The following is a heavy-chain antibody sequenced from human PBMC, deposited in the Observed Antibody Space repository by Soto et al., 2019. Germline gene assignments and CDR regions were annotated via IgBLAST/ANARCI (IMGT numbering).Heavy chain of an antibody. CDR1: GFTFSSYS. CDR2: ISSSSSTI. CDR3: ARDRYDSSGYEAPFDY. V-gene: IGHV3-48*02. D-gene: IGHD3-22*01. J-gene: IGHJ4*02. Sequence: EVQLVESGGGLVQPGGSLRLSCAASGFTFSSYSMNWVRQAPGKGLEWVSYISSSSSTIYYADSVKGRFTISRDNAKNSMYLQMNSLRDEDTAVYYCARDRYDSSGYEAPFDYWGQGTRVTVSS.